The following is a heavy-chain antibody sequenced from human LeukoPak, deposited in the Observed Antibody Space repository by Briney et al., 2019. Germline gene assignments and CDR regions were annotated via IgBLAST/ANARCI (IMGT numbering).Heavy chain of an antibody. Sequence: GGSLRLSRAASGFTFSSYAMSWVRQAPGKGLEWVSAISGSGGSTYYADSVKGRFTISRDNSKNTLYLQMNSLRAEDTAVYYCVWCSSTSCYKYGMDVWGKGATVTVSS. J-gene: IGHJ6*04. CDR3: VWCSSTSCYKYGMDV. CDR1: GFTFSSYA. CDR2: ISGSGGST. V-gene: IGHV3-23*01. D-gene: IGHD2-2*02.